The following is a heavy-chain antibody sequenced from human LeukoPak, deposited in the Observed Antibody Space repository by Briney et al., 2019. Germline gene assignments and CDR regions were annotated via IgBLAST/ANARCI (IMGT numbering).Heavy chain of an antibody. CDR2: INPSGGDT. CDR3: ASGYYFYLDV. V-gene: IGHV1-46*01. Sequence: ASVKVSCKASGYTFTNIGISWVRQAPGQGLEWMGIINPSGGDTIYAQKFQGRVAMSRDTSTSTVYMELSSLRSEDTAVYYCASGYYFYLDVWGKGTTVTVSS. CDR1: GYTFTNIG. J-gene: IGHJ6*03.